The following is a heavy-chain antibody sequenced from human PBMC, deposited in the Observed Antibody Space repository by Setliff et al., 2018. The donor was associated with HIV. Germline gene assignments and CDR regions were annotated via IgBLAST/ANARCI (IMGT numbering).Heavy chain of an antibody. CDR2: IIPMFGTT. V-gene: IGHV1-69*13. Sequence: ASVKVSCKTSGGTFNSYGISWVRQAPGQGLEWMGGIIPMFGTTNYAPKFQGRVTITADDSTKTAYVEFTSLRSDDTAIFYCARDNGLLPQPHYYHYYMDVWGQGTTVTVSS. J-gene: IGHJ6*03. CDR3: ARDNGLLPQPHYYHYYMDV. D-gene: IGHD2-8*01. CDR1: GGTFNSYG.